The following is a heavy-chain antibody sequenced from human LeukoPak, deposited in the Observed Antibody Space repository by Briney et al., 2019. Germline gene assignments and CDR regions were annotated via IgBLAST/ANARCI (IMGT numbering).Heavy chain of an antibody. CDR3: ASETGEDSSGYYSDY. CDR2: ISAYNGNT. D-gene: IGHD3-22*01. CDR1: GYTFTSYG. Sequence: ASVKVSCKASGYTFTSYGISWVRQAPGQGLEWMGWISAYNGNTNYAQKLQGRVTMTTDTSTSTAYMELSSLRSEDTAVYYCASETGEDSSGYYSDYWGQGTLVTVSS. J-gene: IGHJ4*02. V-gene: IGHV1-18*01.